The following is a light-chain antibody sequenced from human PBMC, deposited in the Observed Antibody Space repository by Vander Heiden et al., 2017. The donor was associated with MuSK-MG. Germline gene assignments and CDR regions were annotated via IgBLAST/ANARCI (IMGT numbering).Light chain of an antibody. CDR3: QAWDSSTHVG. Sequence: SYELTQPPSVSVSPGQTASITCSGDKLGDKYACWYQQKPGQSPVLVIYQDSKRPSGIPERFSGSNSGNTATLTISGTQAMDEADDDCQAWDSSTHVGCGGGTKLTV. J-gene: IGLJ2*01. V-gene: IGLV3-1*01. CDR1: KLGDKY. CDR2: QDS.